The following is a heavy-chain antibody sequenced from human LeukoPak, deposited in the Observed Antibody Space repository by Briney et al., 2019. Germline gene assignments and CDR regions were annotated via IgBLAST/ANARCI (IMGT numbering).Heavy chain of an antibody. CDR1: GFTVSSNY. J-gene: IGHJ4*02. D-gene: IGHD3-9*01. Sequence: PGGSLRLSCAASGFTVSSNYMSWVRQAPGKGLEWVSVIYSGGSTYYADSVKGRFTISRDNSKNTLYLQLTSLRLEDTALYYCVKDLTGTWSFDYWGQGTLVTVSS. CDR2: IYSGGST. CDR3: VKDLTGTWSFDY. V-gene: IGHV3-53*05.